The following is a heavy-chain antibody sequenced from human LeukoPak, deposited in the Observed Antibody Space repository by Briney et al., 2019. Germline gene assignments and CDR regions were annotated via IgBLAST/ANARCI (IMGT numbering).Heavy chain of an antibody. V-gene: IGHV3-23*01. CDR3: GKEKHRSGHYGCISR. J-gene: IGHJ4*02. D-gene: IGHD3-10*01. CDR2: ISEDGVNT. Sequence: MIDVGQAPGNGLEWFSSISEDGVNTYYADSVKGRFTISRDNAKNTLFLQMSRLSAEDTAIYDCGKEKHRSGHYGCISRCGQGTLVTVSS.